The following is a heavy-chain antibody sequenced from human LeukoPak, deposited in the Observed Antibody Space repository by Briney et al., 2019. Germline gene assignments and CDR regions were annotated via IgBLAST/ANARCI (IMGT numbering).Heavy chain of an antibody. CDR3: VLGGYCSGGSCYSIRNWFDP. Sequence: PGGSLRLSCAASGFTFSSYSMNWVRQAPGKGLEWVSYISSSSSTIYYADSVKGRFTVSRDNAKNSLYLQMNSLRAEDTAVYYCVLGGYCSGGSCYSIRNWFDPWGQGTLVTVSS. D-gene: IGHD2-15*01. CDR1: GFTFSSYS. J-gene: IGHJ5*02. CDR2: ISSSSSTI. V-gene: IGHV3-48*04.